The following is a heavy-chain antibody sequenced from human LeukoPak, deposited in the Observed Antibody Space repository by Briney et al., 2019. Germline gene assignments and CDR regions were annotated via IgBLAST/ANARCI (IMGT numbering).Heavy chain of an antibody. CDR1: GYTFTSYG. V-gene: IGHV1-18*01. CDR3: ARFLEYGDYWDPSFDY. Sequence: ASVKVSCKASGYTFTSYGISWVRQAPGQGLEWMGWISAYNGNTNYAQKLQGRVTMTTDTSTSTAYMELRSLRSDDTAVYYCARFLEYGDYWDPSFDYWGQGTLVTASP. J-gene: IGHJ4*02. D-gene: IGHD4-17*01. CDR2: ISAYNGNT.